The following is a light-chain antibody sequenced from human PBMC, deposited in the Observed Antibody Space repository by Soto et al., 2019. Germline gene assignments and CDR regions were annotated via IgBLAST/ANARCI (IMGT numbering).Light chain of an antibody. CDR1: QVINSY. CDR3: QQHSNWPVT. V-gene: IGKV1-9*01. CDR2: GAS. Sequence: IQMTQSPSSLSASAGDRVTSTCRTNQVINSYLAWYQQKPGQAPKLLIYGASNWPSGIPSRFSGSGSGTDFTLTISRLEPEDIAVYYCQQHSNWPVTFGRGTKVDIK. J-gene: IGKJ4*02.